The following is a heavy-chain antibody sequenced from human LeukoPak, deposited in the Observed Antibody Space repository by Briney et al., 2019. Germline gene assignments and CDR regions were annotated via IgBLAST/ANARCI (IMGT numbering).Heavy chain of an antibody. D-gene: IGHD2-15*01. CDR1: GGSFSGYY. J-gene: IGHJ6*03. CDR3: AKLPMDV. Sequence: SETLSLTCAVYGGSFSGYYWSWIRQPPGKGLEWIGEINHSGSTNYNPSLKSRVTISVDTSKNQFSLKLSSVTAADTAVYYGAKLPMDVWGKGTTVTVSS. CDR2: INHSGST. V-gene: IGHV4-34*01.